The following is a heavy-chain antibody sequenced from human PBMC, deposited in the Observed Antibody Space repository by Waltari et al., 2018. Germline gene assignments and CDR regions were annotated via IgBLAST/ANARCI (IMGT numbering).Heavy chain of an antibody. CDR1: GGSISSYY. V-gene: IGHV4-4*09. J-gene: IGHJ4*02. D-gene: IGHD2-2*01. CDR2: IYTSGST. CDR3: ASSPANFCSSTSCSGGFDY. Sequence: QVQLQESGPGLVKPSETLSLTCTVSGGSISSYYWSWIRQPPGKGLEWIGYIYTSGSTNYNPSLKSRVTISVDTSKNQFSLKLSSVTAADTAVYYCASSPANFCSSTSCSGGFDYWGQGTLVTVSS.